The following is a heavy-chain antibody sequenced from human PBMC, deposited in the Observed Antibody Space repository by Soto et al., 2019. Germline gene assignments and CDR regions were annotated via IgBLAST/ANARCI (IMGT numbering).Heavy chain of an antibody. V-gene: IGHV1-69*12. D-gene: IGHD3-22*01. CDR3: ARDGHYYDSSGYGGKNNWFDP. Sequence: QVQLVQSGAEVKKPGSSVKVSCKASGGTFSSYAISWVRQAPGQGLEWMGGIIPIFGTANYAQKFQGRVTITAEESTRTDYLELSSLRSEDTAVYYCARDGHYYDSSGYGGKNNWFDPWGQGTLVTVSS. CDR1: GGTFSSYA. J-gene: IGHJ5*02. CDR2: IIPIFGTA.